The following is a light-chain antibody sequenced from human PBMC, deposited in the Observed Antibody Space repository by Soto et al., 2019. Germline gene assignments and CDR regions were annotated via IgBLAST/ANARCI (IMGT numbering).Light chain of an antibody. CDR2: KAS. Sequence: DIQMTQSPSTLPASVGDRVTITCRASQTISNWLAWYQQKPGKVPKLLIYKASSLESGVPSRFSGSGSGTEFRLTISSLQPDDFATYYCQQYNLYWTFGQGTKVEIK. CDR3: QQYNLYWT. CDR1: QTISNW. V-gene: IGKV1-5*03. J-gene: IGKJ1*01.